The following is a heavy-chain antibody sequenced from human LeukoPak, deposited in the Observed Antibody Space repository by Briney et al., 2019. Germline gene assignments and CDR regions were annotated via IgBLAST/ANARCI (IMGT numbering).Heavy chain of an antibody. Sequence: PSETLSLTCTVSGGSISSSSYYWGWIRQPPGKGLEWIVSIYYSGSTYYNPSLKSRVTISVDTSKNQFSLKLSSVTAADTAVYYCASPSVYGYFDYWGQGTLVTVSS. CDR1: GGSISSSSYY. V-gene: IGHV4-39*01. CDR3: ASPSVYGYFDY. J-gene: IGHJ4*02. D-gene: IGHD4-17*01. CDR2: IYYSGST.